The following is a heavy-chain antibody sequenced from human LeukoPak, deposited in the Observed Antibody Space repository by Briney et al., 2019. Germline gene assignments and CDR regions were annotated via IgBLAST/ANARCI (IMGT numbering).Heavy chain of an antibody. Sequence: PGGSLRLSCAASGFTFSSYAMSWVRQAPGKGLEWVSAISGSGGSTYCADSVKGRFTISRDNSKNTLYLQMNSLRAEDTAVYYCAKQWGYSVPPTIDYWGQGTLVTVSS. V-gene: IGHV3-23*01. D-gene: IGHD5/OR15-5a*01. J-gene: IGHJ4*02. CDR1: GFTFSSYA. CDR3: AKQWGYSVPPTIDY. CDR2: ISGSGGST.